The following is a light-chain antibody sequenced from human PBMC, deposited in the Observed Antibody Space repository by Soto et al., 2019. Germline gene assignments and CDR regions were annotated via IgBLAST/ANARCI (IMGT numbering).Light chain of an antibody. CDR2: AAS. CDR1: QSISSY. Sequence: DIQMTESPSSLSASVGDRVTITCRASQSISSYLNWYQQKPGKAPKLLIYAASSLQSGVPSRFSGSRSGTDFTLTISSLQPEDFATYYCQQRYSTPRTFGPGTKVDIK. J-gene: IGKJ3*01. V-gene: IGKV1-39*01. CDR3: QQRYSTPRT.